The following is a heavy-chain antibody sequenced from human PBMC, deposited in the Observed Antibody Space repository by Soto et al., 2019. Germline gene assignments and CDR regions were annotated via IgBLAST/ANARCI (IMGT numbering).Heavy chain of an antibody. CDR3: AIELRETGGYYFDC. J-gene: IGHJ4*02. CDR1: GFSFSKYG. Sequence: QVQLVESGGGVVQPGRSLRLSCAASGFSFSKYGMHWVRQAPGKGLEWVAEMSDDGSKKYYGDSVKGRFTISRDNCKNTLYLLMDSLRPEDTAMYDCAIELRETGGYYFDCWGQGTRVTVSS. CDR2: MSDDGSKK. D-gene: IGHD3-16*01. V-gene: IGHV3-30*03.